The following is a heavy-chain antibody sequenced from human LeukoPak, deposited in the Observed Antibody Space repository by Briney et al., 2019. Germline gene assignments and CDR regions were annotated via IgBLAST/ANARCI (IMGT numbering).Heavy chain of an antibody. Sequence: GRSLRLSCAASGFTFDDYAMHWVRQAPGKGLEWVSGISGSGGSTYYADSVKGRFTISRDNSKNTLYLQMNSLRAEDTAVYYCAKGGVIVVAHDAFDIWGQGSMVTVSS. V-gene: IGHV3-23*01. J-gene: IGHJ3*02. CDR3: AKGGVIVVAHDAFDI. CDR1: GFTFDDYA. D-gene: IGHD3-22*01. CDR2: ISGSGGST.